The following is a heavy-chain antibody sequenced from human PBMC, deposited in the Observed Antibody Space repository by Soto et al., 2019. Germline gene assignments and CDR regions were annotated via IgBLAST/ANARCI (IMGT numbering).Heavy chain of an antibody. J-gene: IGHJ4*02. CDR3: ARGGIH. Sequence: EVLLVESGGGSRQPGGSLRLSCVASWYTFNSHEMNWVRQAPGKGLEWISSISGSGTTNYAESVKGRFTISRDNAHKSLFLEMKDLRVEDTAVYYCARGGIHWGQGTLVTVSS. V-gene: IGHV3-48*03. D-gene: IGHD3-16*01. CDR1: WYTFNSHE. CDR2: ISGSGTT.